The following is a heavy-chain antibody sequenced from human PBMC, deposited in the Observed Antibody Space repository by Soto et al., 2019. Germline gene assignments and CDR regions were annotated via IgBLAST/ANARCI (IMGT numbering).Heavy chain of an antibody. Sequence: QLQLQESGPGLVKPSETLSLTCTVSGGSISSSSYYWGWIRQPPGKGLEWIGSIYYSGSTYYNPSRKSRVTISVDTSKNQCSLKLSSVTAADTAVYDCARSPRDGYNLRNWFDPWGQGTLVTVSS. J-gene: IGHJ5*02. CDR3: ARSPRDGYNLRNWFDP. CDR2: IYYSGST. CDR1: GGSISSSSYY. V-gene: IGHV4-39*01. D-gene: IGHD5-12*01.